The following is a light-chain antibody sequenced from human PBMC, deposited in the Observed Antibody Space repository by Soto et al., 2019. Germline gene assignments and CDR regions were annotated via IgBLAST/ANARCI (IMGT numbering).Light chain of an antibody. CDR1: QSVGSS. J-gene: IGKJ4*01. CDR3: QQRGSWPQLT. V-gene: IGKV3-11*01. CDR2: DAS. Sequence: TQSPATLSLSPGERATLSCRASQSVGSSLAWFQQKPGQAPRLLIYDASNRATGIPARFSGSGSGTDFTLTISSLEPEDFAVYYCQQRGSWPQLTFGGGTKVEI.